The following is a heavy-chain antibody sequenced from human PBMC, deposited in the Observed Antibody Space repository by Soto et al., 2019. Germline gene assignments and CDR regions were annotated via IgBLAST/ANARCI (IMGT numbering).Heavy chain of an antibody. CDR3: ALSPVRFSTFYSYMDV. J-gene: IGHJ6*03. CDR1: GGSLSVYY. V-gene: IGHV4-34*02. Sequence: QVQLQQWGAGLLKPSETLSLTCGVYGGSLSVYYWSWIRQSPGKGLEWIGEVNHSGSTNYNPSFKSRVTISVDTSKNQFSVKLTSVTAAGTAVYYCALSPVRFSTFYSYMDVWGGGSTVTVSS. D-gene: IGHD3-3*01. CDR2: VNHSGST.